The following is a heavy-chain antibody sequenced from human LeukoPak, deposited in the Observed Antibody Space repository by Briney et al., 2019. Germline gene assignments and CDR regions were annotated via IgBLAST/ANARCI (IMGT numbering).Heavy chain of an antibody. Sequence: ASVKVSCKASGGTFSSYAISWVRQAPGQGLEWMGGIIPIFGTANYAQKFQGRVTITTDESTSTAYMELSSLRPDDTAVYYCARASYYYDSSGYYYSNFDYWGQGTLVTVSS. V-gene: IGHV1-69*05. CDR1: GGTFSSYA. CDR3: ARASYYYDSSGYYYSNFDY. J-gene: IGHJ4*02. D-gene: IGHD3-22*01. CDR2: IIPIFGTA.